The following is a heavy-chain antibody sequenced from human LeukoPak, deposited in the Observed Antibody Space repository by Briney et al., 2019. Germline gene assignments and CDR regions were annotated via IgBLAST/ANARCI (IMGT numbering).Heavy chain of an antibody. CDR1: GFTFSSYA. J-gene: IGHJ4*02. CDR2: ISSSSSTI. Sequence: PGGSLRLSCAASGFTFSSYAMSWVRQAPGKGLEWVSYISSSSSTIYYADSVKGRFTISRDNAKNSLYLQMNSLRAEDTAVYYCARDTRVWSGYYTYWDWGRGTLVTVSS. D-gene: IGHD3-3*01. CDR3: ARDTRVWSGYYTYWD. V-gene: IGHV3-48*01.